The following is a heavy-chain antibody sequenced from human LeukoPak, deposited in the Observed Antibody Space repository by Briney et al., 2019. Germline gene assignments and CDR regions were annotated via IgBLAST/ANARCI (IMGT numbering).Heavy chain of an antibody. CDR2: IKQDGSEK. D-gene: IGHD5-18*01. J-gene: IGHJ4*02. V-gene: IGHV3-7*01. CDR3: AGDDPLIQLGHNFNY. Sequence: GGSLRLSCAASGFTFSSYWMSWVRQAPGKGLEWVANIKQDGSEKYYVDSVKGRFTISRDNAKNSLYLHMNSLRAEDTAVYYWAGDDPLIQLGHNFNYWGQGTLVTVSS. CDR1: GFTFSSYW.